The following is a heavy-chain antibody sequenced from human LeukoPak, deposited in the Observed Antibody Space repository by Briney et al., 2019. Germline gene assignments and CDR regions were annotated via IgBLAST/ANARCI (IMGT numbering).Heavy chain of an antibody. CDR2: INPNSGGT. D-gene: IGHD1-26*01. CDR1: GYTFTGYY. V-gene: IGHV1-2*02. J-gene: IGHJ5*02. CDR3: ARDHSGIRPGAPYNWFDP. Sequence: ASVKVSCKTSGYTFTGYYMHWVRQAPGQGLEWMGWINPNSGGTNYAQKFQGRVTMTRDTSISTAYMELSRLRSDDTAVYYCARDHSGIRPGAPYNWFDPWGQGTLVTVSS.